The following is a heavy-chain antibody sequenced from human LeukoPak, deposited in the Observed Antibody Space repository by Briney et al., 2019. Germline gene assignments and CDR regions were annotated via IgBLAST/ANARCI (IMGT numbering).Heavy chain of an antibody. CDR3: ARMTYYYDSSGYSHFDY. D-gene: IGHD3-22*01. CDR1: GFTFSSYE. J-gene: IGHJ4*02. Sequence: GGSLRLSCAASGFTFSSYELNWVRQAPGKGLEWISYISSSGSTIYYADSVKGRFTISRDNAKNPLYLQMNSLRAGDTAVYYCARMTYYYDSSGYSHFDYWGQGTLVTVFS. CDR2: ISSSGSTI. V-gene: IGHV3-48*03.